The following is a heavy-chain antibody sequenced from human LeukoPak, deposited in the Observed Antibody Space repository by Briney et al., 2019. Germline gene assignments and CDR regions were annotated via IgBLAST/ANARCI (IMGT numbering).Heavy chain of an antibody. J-gene: IGHJ4*02. CDR2: ISYDGSNK. CDR3: AREMTVTTWGDY. D-gene: IGHD4-11*01. V-gene: IGHV3-30-3*01. Sequence: GGSLRLSCAASGFTFSAYAMHWVRQAPGKGLEWVALISYDGSNKYYADSVKGRFTISRDNSKDTLYLQMNSLRAEDTAVYYCAREMTVTTWGDYWGQGTLVTVSS. CDR1: GFTFSAYA.